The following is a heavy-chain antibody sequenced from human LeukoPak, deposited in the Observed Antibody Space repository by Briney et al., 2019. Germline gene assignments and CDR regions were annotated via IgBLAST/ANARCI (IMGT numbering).Heavy chain of an antibody. D-gene: IGHD6-19*01. J-gene: IGHJ1*01. Sequence: GASVKVSCKASGYTFTSYDINWVRQATGQGLEWMGWMNPNSGSTGYAQKFQGRVTMTTDTSTNTAYMELRSLNSDDAAVYYCATSSLGVAVGQHWGQGTLVTVSS. CDR2: MNPNSGST. CDR3: ATSSLGVAVGQH. V-gene: IGHV1-8*01. CDR1: GYTFTSYD.